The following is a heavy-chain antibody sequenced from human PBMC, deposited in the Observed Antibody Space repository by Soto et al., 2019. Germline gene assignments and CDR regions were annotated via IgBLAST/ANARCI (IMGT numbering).Heavy chain of an antibody. D-gene: IGHD3-22*01. J-gene: IGHJ4*02. CDR1: GGSISSGGYY. V-gene: IGHV4-31*02. CDR2: IYYSGST. CDR3: ARADYYDSSGYYSYYFDY. Sequence: PSETLSLTCTVSGGSISSGGYYWSWIRQHPGKGLEWIGYIYYSGSTYYNPSLKSRVTISVDTSKNQFSLKLSSVTAADTAVYYCARADYYDSSGYYSYYFDYWGQGTLVTVSS.